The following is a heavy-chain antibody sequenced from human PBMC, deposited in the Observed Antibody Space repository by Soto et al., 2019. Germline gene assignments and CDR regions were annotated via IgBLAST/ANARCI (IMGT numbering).Heavy chain of an antibody. CDR1: GFTFSTYD. CDR2: ISISDGGT. CDR3: VKGGWLDY. Sequence: EVQVLESGGGLVQPGESLRLSCAASGFTFSTYDMAWARQAPGKGLEWVSTISISDGGTYYADSVKGRFTISRDNSKNTLYLQMNSLRAEDTAIYYCVKGGWLDYWGQGTVVTVSS. V-gene: IGHV3-23*01. J-gene: IGHJ4*02.